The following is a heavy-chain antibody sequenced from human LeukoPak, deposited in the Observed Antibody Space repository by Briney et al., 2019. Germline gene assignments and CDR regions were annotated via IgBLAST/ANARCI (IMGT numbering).Heavy chain of an antibody. CDR3: ARGSPVTPWYFDY. CDR1: GFTFSSYG. J-gene: IGHJ4*02. V-gene: IGHV3-48*04. CDR2: ISSSSRTI. D-gene: IGHD4-17*01. Sequence: HSGGSLRLSCAASGFTFSSYGMHWVRQAPGKGLEWVSYISSSSRTIYYADSVKGRFTISRGNAKNSLYLQMNSLRAEDTAVYYCARGSPVTPWYFDYWGQGTLVTVSS.